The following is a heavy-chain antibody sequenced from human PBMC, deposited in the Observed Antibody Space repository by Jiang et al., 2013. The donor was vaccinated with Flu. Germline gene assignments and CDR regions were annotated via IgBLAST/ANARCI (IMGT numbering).Heavy chain of an antibody. J-gene: IGHJ4*02. CDR1: GGSISGTSYF. CDR2: VYYSGTT. Sequence: PGLVKASGTLSLTCTVSGGSISGTSYFWGWVRQPPGKGLEWIASVYYSGTTYYNSPLKSRVTISVDTSKNQFSLKMTSVIAADTAVYYCASLHTVSPAYWGQGMLVTVSS. CDR3: ASLHTVSPAY. V-gene: IGHV4-39*01. D-gene: IGHD4-17*01.